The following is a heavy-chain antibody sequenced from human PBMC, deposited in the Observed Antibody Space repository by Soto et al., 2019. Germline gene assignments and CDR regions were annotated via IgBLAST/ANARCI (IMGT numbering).Heavy chain of an antibody. J-gene: IGHJ3*02. CDR1: GYTYIHYW. CDR3: ARHFSMMEDAFDM. D-gene: IGHD3-22*01. V-gene: IGHV5-10-1*01. CDR2: IDPSDSYT. Sequence: EVQLMQSGAEVKKPGESLRISCKGSGYTYIHYWISWVRQMPGKGLEWMGRIDPSDSYTNYSPSFQGHVTISIDKSISTAYLQWSSLKASDTAMYYCARHFSMMEDAFDMWGQGTMVTVSS.